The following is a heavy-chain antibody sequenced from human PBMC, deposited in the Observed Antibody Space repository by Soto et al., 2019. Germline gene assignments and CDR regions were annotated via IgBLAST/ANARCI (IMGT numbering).Heavy chain of an antibody. V-gene: IGHV4-59*01. D-gene: IGHD2-2*01. Sequence: TSETLSLTCTVSGGSISSYYWSWIRQPPGKGLEWIGYVYYSGSTNYNPSLKSRVTISVDTSKNQFSLKLSSVTAADTAVYYCARGYCSSTSCYYFDYWGQGTLVTVSS. CDR3: ARGYCSSTSCYYFDY. CDR1: GGSISSYY. J-gene: IGHJ4*02. CDR2: VYYSGST.